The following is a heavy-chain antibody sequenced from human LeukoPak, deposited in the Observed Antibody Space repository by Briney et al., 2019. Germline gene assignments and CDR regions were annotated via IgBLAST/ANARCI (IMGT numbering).Heavy chain of an antibody. D-gene: IGHD4-17*01. CDR3: ARSPYGDYGXYXMDV. J-gene: IGHJ6*02. CDR1: GGSISSGGYY. V-gene: IGHV4-31*03. Sequence: SETLSLTCTVSGGSISSGGYYWSWIRQHPGKGLEWIGYIYYSRSTYYNPSLKSRVTISVDTSKNQFSLKLSSVTAADTAVYYCARSPYGDYGXYXMDVWGQGTTVTVSS. CDR2: IYYSRST.